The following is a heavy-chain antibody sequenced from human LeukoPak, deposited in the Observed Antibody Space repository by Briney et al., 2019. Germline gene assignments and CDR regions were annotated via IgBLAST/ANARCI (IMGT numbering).Heavy chain of an antibody. Sequence: GASLQISYQGSGYNFATYWIAWVRPMPGKGVGWMAIINHGDSDTRYSTSFQGQVTISADKSISTAYLHWSSLKASDTAMYYCARRASGDYANDYWGQGTLVTVSS. J-gene: IGHJ4*02. CDR2: INHGDSDT. CDR3: ARRASGDYANDY. D-gene: IGHD4-17*01. CDR1: GYNFATYW. V-gene: IGHV5-51*01.